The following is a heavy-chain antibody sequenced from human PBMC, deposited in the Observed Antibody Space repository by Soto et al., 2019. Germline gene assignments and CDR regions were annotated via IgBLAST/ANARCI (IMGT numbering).Heavy chain of an antibody. J-gene: IGHJ6*02. Sequence: PGESLKISCKGSGYSFTSYWISWVRQMPGKGLEWMGRIDPSDSYTNYSPSFQGHVTISADKSISTAYLQWSSLKASDTAMYYCATDYWDCSSTSCYTVTGTRAHYYGMDVWGQGTTVTVSS. CDR2: IDPSDSYT. CDR1: GYSFTSYW. V-gene: IGHV5-10-1*01. CDR3: ATDYWDCSSTSCYTVTGTRAHYYGMDV. D-gene: IGHD2-2*02.